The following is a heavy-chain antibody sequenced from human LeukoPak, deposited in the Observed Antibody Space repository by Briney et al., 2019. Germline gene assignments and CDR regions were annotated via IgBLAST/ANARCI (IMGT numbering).Heavy chain of an antibody. D-gene: IGHD5-12*01. V-gene: IGHV1-46*01. CDR1: GYTFTSYY. Sequence: ASVKVSCKASGYTFTSYYMHWVRQAPGQGLEWMGIINPSGGSTSYAQKFQGRVTMTRDTSTSTVYMELSSLRSEDTAVYYCARVATKGYYYYYMDVWGKGTTVTISS. CDR3: ARVATKGYYYYYMDV. CDR2: INPSGGST. J-gene: IGHJ6*03.